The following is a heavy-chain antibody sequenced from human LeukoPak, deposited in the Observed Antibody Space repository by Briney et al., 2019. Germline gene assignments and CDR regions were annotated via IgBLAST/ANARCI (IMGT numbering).Heavy chain of an antibody. CDR1: RFTFSSYG. D-gene: IGHD3-10*01. V-gene: IGHV3-23*01. CDR3: AKGGAMVRGVIHFFDY. CDR2: ISGSGGST. Sequence: GGTLRLSCAASRFTFSSYGMSWVRQAPGKGLEWVSAISGSGGSTYYADSVKGRFTISRDNSKNTLYLQMNSLRAEDTAVYYCAKGGAMVRGVIHFFDYWGQGTLVTVSS. J-gene: IGHJ4*02.